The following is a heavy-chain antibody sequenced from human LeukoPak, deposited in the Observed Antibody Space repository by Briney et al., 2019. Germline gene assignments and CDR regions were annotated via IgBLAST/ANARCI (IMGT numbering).Heavy chain of an antibody. CDR1: GFTFSSYG. D-gene: IGHD3-9*01. CDR3: ASLVTGYYKLVRYFDL. J-gene: IGHJ2*01. CDR2: IRYDGSNK. V-gene: IGHV3-30*02. Sequence: GGSLRLSCAGSGFTFSSYGMHWVRQAPGKGLEWVAFIRYDGSNKYYAGDSVKGRFTISRDNSKNTLYLQMNSLRSEDTAVYYCASLVTGYYKLVRYFDLWGRGTLVTVSS.